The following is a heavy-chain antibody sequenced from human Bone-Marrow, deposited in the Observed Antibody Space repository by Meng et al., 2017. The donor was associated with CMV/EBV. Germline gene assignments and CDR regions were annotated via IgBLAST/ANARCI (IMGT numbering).Heavy chain of an antibody. CDR3: ARVGRGSGYSSSWDY. CDR2: IYSGGRT. Sequence: GESLKISCAASGFTVSSNYMSWVRQAPGKELEWVSDIYSGGRTYYADSVKGRFTISRDNSKNTLYLQMNSLRAEDTAVYYCARVGRGSGYSSSWDYWGQGTLVTVSS. D-gene: IGHD6-13*01. V-gene: IGHV3-53*01. J-gene: IGHJ4*02. CDR1: GFTVSSNY.